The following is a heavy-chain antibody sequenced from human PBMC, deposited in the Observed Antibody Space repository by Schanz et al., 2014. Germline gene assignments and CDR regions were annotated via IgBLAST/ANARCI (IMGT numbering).Heavy chain of an antibody. J-gene: IGHJ4*02. D-gene: IGHD3-9*01. CDR2: LSGSGGST. V-gene: IGHV3-23*01. CDR3: AKQIHYDILTVTRN. CDR1: GFTFSKYW. Sequence: DVQLLESGGCLVQPGGSLRLSCGGSGFTFSKYWMTWVRQAPGKGLEWVSALSGSGGSTYYADSVKGRFTISRDNSKNTLYLQMNSLRAEDTAVYYCAKQIHYDILTVTRNWGQGTLVTVSS.